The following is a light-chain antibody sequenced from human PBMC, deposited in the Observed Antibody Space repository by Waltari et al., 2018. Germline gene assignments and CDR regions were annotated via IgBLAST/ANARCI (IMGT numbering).Light chain of an antibody. V-gene: IGLV2-14*01. J-gene: IGLJ2*01. Sequence: SALTQPASVSGSPGQSITIPCTGTSSAAGDYNYVSWYQQYPGKAPKLIIYDVSNRPSGVSFRFSGSKSGNTASLTISGLLTDDEGDYYCISYSSSTIGHVVIGGGTRLTVL. CDR3: ISYSSSTIGHVV. CDR1: SSAAGDYNY. CDR2: DVS.